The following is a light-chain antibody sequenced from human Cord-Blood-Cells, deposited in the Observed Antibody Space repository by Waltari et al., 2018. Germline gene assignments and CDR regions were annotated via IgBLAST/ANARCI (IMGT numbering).Light chain of an antibody. CDR1: PSLLHSNGYNY. CDR2: LGY. CDR3: MQALQTPFT. J-gene: IGKJ3*01. Sequence: DIVMTQSPLSLPVTPGEPASISCRSSPSLLHSNGYNYLDLYLQKPGQSPQHLFYLGYNRASGVPDRFGGSGSGTAFTLKISRVEAVDVGVYYCMQALQTPFTFGPGTKVDIK. V-gene: IGKV2-28*01.